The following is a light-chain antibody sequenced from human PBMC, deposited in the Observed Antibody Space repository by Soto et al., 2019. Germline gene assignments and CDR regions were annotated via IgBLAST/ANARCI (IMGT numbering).Light chain of an antibody. CDR2: GAS. V-gene: IGKV3-20*01. CDR3: QQYGSSPQT. CDR1: QSVSSSY. Sequence: EIVLTQSPGTLSLSPGERATLSCRASQSVSSSYLAWYQQKPGQAPRLLLYGASSRATGIPDRCSGSGSGTDFTLTISRLEPEDFAVYYCQQYGSSPQTFGQGTKVEIK. J-gene: IGKJ1*01.